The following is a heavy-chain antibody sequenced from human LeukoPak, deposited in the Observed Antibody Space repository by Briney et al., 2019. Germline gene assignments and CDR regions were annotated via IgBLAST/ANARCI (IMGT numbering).Heavy chain of an antibody. V-gene: IGHV4-34*01. D-gene: IGHD6-6*01. CDR2: INHSGST. Sequence: SETLSLTCAVYGGSFSGYYWSWIRQPPGKGLEWIGEINHSGSTNYNPSLKSRVTISVDTSKNQFSLKLSSVTAADTAVYYCASASIAARGYYYGMDVWGQGTTVAVSS. CDR1: GGSFSGYY. CDR3: ASASIAARGYYYGMDV. J-gene: IGHJ6*02.